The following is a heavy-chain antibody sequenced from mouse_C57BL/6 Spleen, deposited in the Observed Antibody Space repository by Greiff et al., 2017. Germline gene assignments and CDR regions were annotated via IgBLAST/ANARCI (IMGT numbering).Heavy chain of an antibody. V-gene: IGHV2-2*01. CDR1: GFSLTSYG. D-gene: IGHD2-4*01. J-gene: IGHJ4*01. CDR3: ARGPYYDYLYAMDY. CDR2: IWSGGST. Sequence: QVQLKESGPGLVQPSQSLSITCTVSGFSLTSYGVHWVRQSPGKGLEWLGVIWSGGSTDYNAAFISRLSISKDNSKSQVFFKMNSLQADDTAIYYCARGPYYDYLYAMDYWGQGTSVTVSS.